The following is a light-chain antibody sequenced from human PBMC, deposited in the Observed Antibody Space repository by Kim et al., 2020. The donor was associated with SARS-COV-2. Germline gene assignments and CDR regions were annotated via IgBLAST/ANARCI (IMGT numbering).Light chain of an antibody. CDR3: QVWDSSTVV. J-gene: IGLJ2*01. V-gene: IGLV3-1*01. Sequence: SVSPGQTASITCSGDRLGDKYACWYQLKPGQSPVLVIYQDSKRPSGIPERFSGSNSGNAATLTISGTQAMDEADYYCQVWDSSTVVFGGGTQLTVL. CDR1: RLGDKY. CDR2: QDS.